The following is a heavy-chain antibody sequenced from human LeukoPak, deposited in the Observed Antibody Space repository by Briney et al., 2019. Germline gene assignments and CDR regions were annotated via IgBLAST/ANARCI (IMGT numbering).Heavy chain of an antibody. CDR3: ARDGGELDY. J-gene: IGHJ4*02. V-gene: IGHV3-7*01. Sequence: PGGSLRLSCAASRFTFSSFWVSWVRQAPGKGLEWVANIKQDGGEKCYVDSVKGRFTISRDNAKNSLYLQMNSLRAEDTAVYYCARDGGELDYWGQGTLVTVSS. D-gene: IGHD2-21*01. CDR1: RFTFSSFW. CDR2: IKQDGGEK.